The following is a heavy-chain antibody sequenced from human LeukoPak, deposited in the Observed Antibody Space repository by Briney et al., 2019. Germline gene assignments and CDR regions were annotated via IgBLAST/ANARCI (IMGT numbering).Heavy chain of an antibody. CDR3: TKDRSARETGNQRDDY. J-gene: IGHJ4*02. D-gene: IGHD1-14*01. CDR2: ISYDGNEE. CDR1: GFTFSSFG. V-gene: IGHV3-30*18. Sequence: PGRSLRLSCAASGFTFSSFGMHWVRQAPGKGLEWVSVISYDGNEEYYADSVKGRFTVSRDNSRNTLYLQMNSLRVDDTAVYFCTKDRSARETGNQRDDYWGQGTLVTVSS.